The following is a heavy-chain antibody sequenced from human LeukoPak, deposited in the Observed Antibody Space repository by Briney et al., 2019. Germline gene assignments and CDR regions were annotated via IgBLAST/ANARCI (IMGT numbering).Heavy chain of an antibody. J-gene: IGHJ5*02. CDR3: AKVALVPAAIWFDP. Sequence: GGSLRLSSAPSVFTLSSYAMSSVRAAPGKGVECVSAISDSGGSTYYADSVKGRFTISGGNSKNKLYLQMNSLRAEDTAVYYCAKVALVPAAIWFDPWGRGTLVTVSS. V-gene: IGHV3-23*01. D-gene: IGHD2-2*02. CDR2: ISDSGGST. CDR1: VFTLSSYA.